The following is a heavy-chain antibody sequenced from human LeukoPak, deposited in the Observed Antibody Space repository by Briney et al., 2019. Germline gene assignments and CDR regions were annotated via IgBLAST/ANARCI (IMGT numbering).Heavy chain of an antibody. CDR3: ARGEYSSSWYPFDY. Sequence: ASVKVSCKTSGYTFTGYDINWVRQAPGQGLELMGWMKSNSGDTHFAQKFQGRVTMTRNISISTAFMELSSLRSEDTAVYYCARGEYSSSWYPFDYWGQGSPVTVSS. CDR1: GYTFTGYD. D-gene: IGHD6-13*01. J-gene: IGHJ4*02. CDR2: MKSNSGDT. V-gene: IGHV1-8*01.